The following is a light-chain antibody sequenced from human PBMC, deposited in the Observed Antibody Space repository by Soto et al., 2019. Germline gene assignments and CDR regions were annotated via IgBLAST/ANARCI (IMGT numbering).Light chain of an antibody. J-gene: IGLJ3*02. V-gene: IGLV2-14*01. CDR1: SSDVGGYNY. Sequence: QSALTQPASVSGSPGQSITISCTRTSSDVGGYNYVSWYQQHPGKAPKLMIHEVSNRPSGVSNRFSGSKSGNTASLTISGLQAEDEADYYCSSYTSSSTWVFGGGTKLTVL. CDR3: SSYTSSSTWV. CDR2: EVS.